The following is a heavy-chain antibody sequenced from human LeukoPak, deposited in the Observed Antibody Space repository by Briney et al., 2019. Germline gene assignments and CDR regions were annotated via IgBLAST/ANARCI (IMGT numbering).Heavy chain of an antibody. CDR2: IYHSGST. CDR3: ATQQWLVREVVY. Sequence: SETLSLTCAVSGYSISRGYYWGWIRQPPGKGLEWIGSIYHSGSTYYNPSLKSRVTISVDTSKNQFSLKLSSVTAADTAVYYCATQQWLVREVVYWGQGTLVTVSS. J-gene: IGHJ4*02. V-gene: IGHV4-38-2*01. D-gene: IGHD6-19*01. CDR1: GYSISRGYY.